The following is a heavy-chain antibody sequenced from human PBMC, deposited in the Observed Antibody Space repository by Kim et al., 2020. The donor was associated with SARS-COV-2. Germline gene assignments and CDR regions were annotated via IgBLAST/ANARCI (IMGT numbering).Heavy chain of an antibody. Sequence: SETLSLTCTVSGGSISSYYWSWIRQPPGKGLEWIGYIYYSGSTNYNPSLKSRVTISVDTSKNQFSLKLSSVTAADTAVYYCARAGYDFWSGYYKHYYYYYGMDVWGQGTTVTVSS. V-gene: IGHV4-59*13. J-gene: IGHJ6*02. CDR3: ARAGYDFWSGYYKHYYYYYGMDV. CDR2: IYYSGST. CDR1: GGSISSYY. D-gene: IGHD3-3*01.